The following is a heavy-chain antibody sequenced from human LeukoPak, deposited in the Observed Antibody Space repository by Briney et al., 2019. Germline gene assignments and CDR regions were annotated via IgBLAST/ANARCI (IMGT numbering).Heavy chain of an antibody. V-gene: IGHV3-49*03. CDR2: IRSKAYGGTT. D-gene: IGHD1-26*01. Sequence: GGSLRLSCTASGFTFGDYAISWFRQAPGKGLEWVGFIRSKAYGGTTEYAASVKGRFTISRDDSKSIAYLQMNSLKTEDTAVYYCTRTDSSLMWSVGAFDIWGQGTMVTVSS. CDR3: TRTDSSLMWSVGAFDI. J-gene: IGHJ3*02. CDR1: GFTFGDYA.